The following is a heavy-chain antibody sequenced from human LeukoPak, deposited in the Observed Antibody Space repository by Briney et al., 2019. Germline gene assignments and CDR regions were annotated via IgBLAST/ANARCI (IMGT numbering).Heavy chain of an antibody. CDR3: ARIGTVCGCPDW. V-gene: IGHV4-39*07. CDR2: INHSGST. Sequence: SETLSLTCTVSGGSISSSPYYWGWIRQPPGKGLEWIGEINHSGSTNYNPSLKSRVTISVDTSKNQFSLKLSSVTAADTAVYYCARIGTVCGCPDWWGQGTLVTVSS. CDR1: GGSISSSPYY. J-gene: IGHJ4*02. D-gene: IGHD6-19*01.